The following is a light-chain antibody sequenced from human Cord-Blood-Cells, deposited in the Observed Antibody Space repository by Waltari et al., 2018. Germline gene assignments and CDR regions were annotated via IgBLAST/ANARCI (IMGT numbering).Light chain of an antibody. CDR2: DAS. CDR3: QQRSTWIT. Sequence: EIVLTQSPATLSLSPGDRATLSYRASQSVSSYLAWYQQKPGQAPRPLIYDASNGATGIAAWFSGSGAGTDFTLTISSLEPEDFAVYYCQQRSTWITFGQGTRLEIK. J-gene: IGKJ5*01. CDR1: QSVSSY. V-gene: IGKV3-11*01.